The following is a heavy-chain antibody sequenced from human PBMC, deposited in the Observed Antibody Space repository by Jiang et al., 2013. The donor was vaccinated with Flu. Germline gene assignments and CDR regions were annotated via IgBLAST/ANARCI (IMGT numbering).Heavy chain of an antibody. CDR2: IIPIFDTT. CDR3: ARGHYTGYDYGLGFDY. J-gene: IGHJ4*02. Sequence: PGSSVKVSCKTSGDTFSNAISWVRQAPGQGLEWMGVIIPIFDTTNYAQQFQGRVTITADKSTGTAYMELSSLRSEDTAVYYCARGHYTGYDYGLGFDYWGQGTLVTVSS. D-gene: IGHD5-12*01. CDR1: GDTFSNA. V-gene: IGHV1-69*06.